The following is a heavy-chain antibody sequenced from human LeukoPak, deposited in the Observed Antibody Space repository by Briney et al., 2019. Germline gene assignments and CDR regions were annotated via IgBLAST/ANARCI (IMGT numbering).Heavy chain of an antibody. CDR1: GSTFSSHS. CDR3: ARDVSPTVVTPEFDY. CDR2: ISSSSSHI. J-gene: IGHJ4*02. D-gene: IGHD4-23*01. V-gene: IGHV3-21*01. Sequence: GGSLRLSCAASGSTFSSHSMNWVRQAPGKGLEWVSSISSSSSHINYADSVKGRFTISRDNAKNSLYLQMNSLRAEDTAVYYCARDVSPTVVTPEFDYWGQGTLVTVSS.